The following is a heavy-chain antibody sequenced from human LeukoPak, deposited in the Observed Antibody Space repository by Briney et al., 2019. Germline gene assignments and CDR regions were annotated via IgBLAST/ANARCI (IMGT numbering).Heavy chain of an antibody. CDR1: GFSLSRYW. CDR2: IKQDESEK. CDR3: ARESGSVTSEVDFDY. D-gene: IGHD4-17*01. J-gene: IGHJ4*02. V-gene: IGHV3-7*01. Sequence: GGSLRLSCAASGFSLSRYWMSWVRQAPGEGLEWVANIKQDESEKDYVDSVRGRFTISRDNAKNLLYLQMNSLRAEDTAVYYCARESGSVTSEVDFDYWGQGTLVTVSS.